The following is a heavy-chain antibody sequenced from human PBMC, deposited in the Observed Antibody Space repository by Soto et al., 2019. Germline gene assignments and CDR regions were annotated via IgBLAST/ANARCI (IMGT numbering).Heavy chain of an antibody. CDR3: ATGLRASGCLAPRVDF. V-gene: IGHV3-23*01. CDR1: GFTFNNYA. J-gene: IGHJ4*02. Sequence: EVQLLESGGGLVQPGGSLRLSCAASGFTFNNYAMTWVRQAPGKGLEWVSAISGGGDTTSYADSVKGRFTVSRDGSKNTLYLQMSILRVVVAALCCGATGLRASGCLAPRVDFWGQGTLVTVSS. D-gene: IGHD3-10*01. CDR2: ISGGGDTT.